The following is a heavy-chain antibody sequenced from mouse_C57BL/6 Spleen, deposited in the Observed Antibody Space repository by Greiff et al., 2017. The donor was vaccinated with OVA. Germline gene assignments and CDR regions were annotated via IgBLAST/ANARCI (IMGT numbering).Heavy chain of an antibody. J-gene: IGHJ1*03. V-gene: IGHV8-8*01. Sequence: QVTLKESGPGILQPSQTLSLTCSFSGFSLSTFGMGVGWIRQPSGKGLEWLAHIWWDDDKYYNPALKSRLTISKDTSKNQVFLKIANVDTADTATYYCARYYYGSSYNDWYFDVWGTGTTVTVSS. D-gene: IGHD1-1*01. CDR3: ARYYYGSSYNDWYFDV. CDR1: GFSLSTFGMG. CDR2: IWWDDDK.